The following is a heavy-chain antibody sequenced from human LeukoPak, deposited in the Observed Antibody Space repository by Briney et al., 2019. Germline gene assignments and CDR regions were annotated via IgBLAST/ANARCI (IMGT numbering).Heavy chain of an antibody. CDR1: GGTFSSYA. V-gene: IGHV1-69*01. Sequence: AAVKVSCKASGGTFSSYAISWVRQAPGQGLEWMGGIIVIVGTANYAQKFQGRVTITADESTSTAYMELSSLRSEDTAVYYCARFPHLWFGELGRGTVEDWGQGTLVTVSS. CDR2: IIVIVGTA. J-gene: IGHJ4*02. D-gene: IGHD3-10*01. CDR3: ARFPHLWFGELGRGTVED.